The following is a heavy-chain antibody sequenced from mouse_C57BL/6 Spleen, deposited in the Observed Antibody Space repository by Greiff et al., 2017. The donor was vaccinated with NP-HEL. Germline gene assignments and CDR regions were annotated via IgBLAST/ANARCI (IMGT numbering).Heavy chain of an antibody. CDR3: ARDLLSLDY. V-gene: IGHV1-69*01. D-gene: IGHD2-10*01. CDR2: IDPSDSYT. J-gene: IGHJ2*01. CDR1: GYTFTSYW. Sequence: QVQLQQPGAELVMPGASVKLSCKASGYTFTSYWMHWVKQRPGQGLEWIGEIDPSDSYTNYNQKFTGKSTLTVDKSSSTAYMQLSSLTSEDSAVYYCARDLLSLDYWGQGTTLTVSS.